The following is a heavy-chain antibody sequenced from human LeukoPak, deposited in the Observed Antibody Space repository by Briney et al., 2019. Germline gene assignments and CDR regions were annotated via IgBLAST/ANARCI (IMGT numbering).Heavy chain of an antibody. CDR2: IYTSGTT. Sequence: SQTLSLTCTVSGGSISSGSYYWSWIRQPAGKELEWIGRIYTSGTTNYNPSLKSRVTISVDTSKNQFSLKLSSVTAADTAVYYCARLFWDCGGDCSPVAFDIWGQGTMVTVSS. CDR3: ARLFWDCGGDCSPVAFDI. V-gene: IGHV4-61*02. D-gene: IGHD2-21*02. CDR1: GGSISSGSYY. J-gene: IGHJ3*02.